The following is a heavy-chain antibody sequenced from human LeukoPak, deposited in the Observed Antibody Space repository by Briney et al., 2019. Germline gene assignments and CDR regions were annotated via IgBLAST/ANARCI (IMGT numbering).Heavy chain of an antibody. CDR2: INPNSGGT. Sequence: ASVKVSCKASGYTFTGYYMHWVRQTPGQGLEWMGWINPNSGGTNYAQKFQGRVTMTRDTSISTAYMELSRLRSDDTAVYYCAREGSSAHEPIDYWGQGTLVTVSS. V-gene: IGHV1-2*02. CDR3: AREGSSAHEPIDY. D-gene: IGHD6-19*01. J-gene: IGHJ4*02. CDR1: GYTFTGYY.